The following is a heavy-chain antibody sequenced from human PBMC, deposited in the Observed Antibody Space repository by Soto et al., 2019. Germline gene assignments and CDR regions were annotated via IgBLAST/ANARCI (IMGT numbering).Heavy chain of an antibody. CDR2: IIPIFGTA. J-gene: IGHJ6*02. Sequence: ASVKVSCKASRVAFSKFIVTWVRQAPGLGLEWVGGIIPIFGTANYAQKFQGRVTITADESTSTSYMEVNNLRSEDTAVYYCARDLHYDSSGYYYGMDVWGQGTTVTVSS. V-gene: IGHV1-69*13. CDR3: ARDLHYDSSGYYYGMDV. D-gene: IGHD3-22*01. CDR1: RVAFSKFI.